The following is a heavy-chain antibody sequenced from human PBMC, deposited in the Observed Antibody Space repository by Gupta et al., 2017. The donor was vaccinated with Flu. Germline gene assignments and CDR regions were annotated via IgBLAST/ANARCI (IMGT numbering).Heavy chain of an antibody. CDR1: GGSISSGSYY. CDR2: IYTSGST. D-gene: IGHD6-19*01. V-gene: IGHV4-61*02. Sequence: GQLQESGPGLVKPSQTLSLTCTVSGGSISSGSYYWSWIRQPAGKGLEWIGRIYTSGSTNYNPSLKSRVTISVDTSKNQFSLKLSSVTAADTAVYYCASKAVAGTVDYWGQGTLVTVSS. J-gene: IGHJ4*02. CDR3: ASKAVAGTVDY.